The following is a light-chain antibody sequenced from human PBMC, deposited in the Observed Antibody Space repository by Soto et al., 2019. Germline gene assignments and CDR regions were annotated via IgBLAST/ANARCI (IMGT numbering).Light chain of an antibody. Sequence: DIVMTQSPLSLPVTPGEPASISCRSSQSVLHSNGYNYLDWYLQKPGQSPQLLIYLGSNRSSGVPDRFSGSGSGTDFTLKISRVEAEDVGVYYCMQVLQTPLTFGGGTKVDIK. CDR1: QSVLHSNGYNY. J-gene: IGKJ4*01. CDR3: MQVLQTPLT. V-gene: IGKV2-28*01. CDR2: LGS.